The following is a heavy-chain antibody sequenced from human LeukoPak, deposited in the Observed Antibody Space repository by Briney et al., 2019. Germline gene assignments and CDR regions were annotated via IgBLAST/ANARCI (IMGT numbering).Heavy chain of an antibody. D-gene: IGHD2-15*01. CDR1: GYTFTSYG. V-gene: IGHV1-18*01. Sequence: ASVKVSCKASGYTFTSYGISWVRQAPGQGLEWMGWISAYNGNTNYAQKLQDRVTMTTDTSTSTAYMGLRSLRSDDTAVYYCASFRCSGGSCEGYYYYGMDVWGQGTTVTVSS. J-gene: IGHJ6*02. CDR3: ASFRCSGGSCEGYYYYGMDV. CDR2: ISAYNGNT.